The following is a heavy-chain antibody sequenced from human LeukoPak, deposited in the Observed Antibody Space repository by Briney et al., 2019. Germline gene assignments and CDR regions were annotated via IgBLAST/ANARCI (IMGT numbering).Heavy chain of an antibody. Sequence: GGSLRLSCAVSGLTFSSYAMSWVRQAPGKGLEWVSAISGRGHSTYYADSVKGRFTISKDNSKNTLYLQMNSLRAEDTAVYYCARAIAVAGTVEYYFDYWGQGTLVTVSS. D-gene: IGHD6-19*01. J-gene: IGHJ4*02. CDR3: ARAIAVAGTVEYYFDY. V-gene: IGHV3-23*01. CDR2: ISGRGHST. CDR1: GLTFSSYA.